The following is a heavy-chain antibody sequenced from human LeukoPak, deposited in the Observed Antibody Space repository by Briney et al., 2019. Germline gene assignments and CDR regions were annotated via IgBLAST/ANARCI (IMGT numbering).Heavy chain of an antibody. CDR1: CGAINSYY. CDR3: ARGHRTDAFDI. CDR2: LYYTGSP. Sequence: KPSETLSPTCTVSCGAINSYYWSWVRQPPGKGLEWIGYLYYTGSPSYNPSLEGRVTISVDASKNQFSLKLRSVTAADTAVFFCARGHRTDAFDIWGQGTRVIVSS. J-gene: IGHJ3*02. V-gene: IGHV4-59*01.